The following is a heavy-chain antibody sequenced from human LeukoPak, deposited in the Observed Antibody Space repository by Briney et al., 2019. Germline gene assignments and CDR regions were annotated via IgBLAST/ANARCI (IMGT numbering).Heavy chain of an antibody. V-gene: IGHV4-4*07. CDR1: GGSISSYY. D-gene: IGHD4-17*01. Sequence: SETLSLTCTVSGGSISSYYWSWIRQPAGKGLEWIGRIYISGSTNYNPSLKSRVTMSVDTSKNQFSLKLSSVTAADAAVYYCARVPISTTARGYFDYWGQGTLVTVSS. CDR2: IYISGST. J-gene: IGHJ4*02. CDR3: ARVPISTTARGYFDY.